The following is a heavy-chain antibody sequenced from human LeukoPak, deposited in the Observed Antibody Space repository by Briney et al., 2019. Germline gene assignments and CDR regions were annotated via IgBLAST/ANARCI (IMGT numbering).Heavy chain of an antibody. CDR3: ARDGSGYDYGFDY. V-gene: IGHV4-59*01. CDR1: GGSISSYY. J-gene: IGHJ4*02. Sequence: SETLSLTCTVSGGSISSYYWSWIRQPPGKGLEWIGYIYYSGSTNYNPSLKSRVTISVDTSENQFSLKLSSVTAADTAVYYCARDGSGYDYGFDYWGQGPLVTVSS. CDR2: IYYSGST. D-gene: IGHD5-12*01.